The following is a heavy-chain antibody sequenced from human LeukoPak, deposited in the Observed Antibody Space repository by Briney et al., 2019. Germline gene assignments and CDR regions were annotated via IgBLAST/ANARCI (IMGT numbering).Heavy chain of an antibody. D-gene: IGHD3-22*01. CDR3: ARALNPYYYDSSGYSTFDY. J-gene: IGHJ4*02. Sequence: ASVKVSCKASGGTFSSYAISWVRQAPGQGLEWTGGIIPIFGTANYAQKFQGRVTITADESTSTAYMELSSLRSEDTAVYYCARALNPYYYDSSGYSTFDYWGQGTLVTVSS. CDR2: IIPIFGTA. CDR1: GGTFSSYA. V-gene: IGHV1-69*13.